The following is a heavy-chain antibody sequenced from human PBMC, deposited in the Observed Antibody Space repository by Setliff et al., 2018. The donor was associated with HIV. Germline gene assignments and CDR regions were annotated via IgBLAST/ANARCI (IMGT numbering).Heavy chain of an antibody. CDR3: ARVPHLGYYDILTGYTDY. J-gene: IGHJ4*02. CDR2: INPNSGGT. V-gene: IGHV1-2*02. CDR1: GYTFTSYY. Sequence: ASVKVSCKASGYTFTSYYMHWVRQAPGQGLEWMGWINPNSGGTNYAQQFQGRVTMTRDTSISTAYMELSRLRSDDTAVYYCARVPHLGYYDILTGYTDYWGQGTLVTVSS. D-gene: IGHD3-9*01.